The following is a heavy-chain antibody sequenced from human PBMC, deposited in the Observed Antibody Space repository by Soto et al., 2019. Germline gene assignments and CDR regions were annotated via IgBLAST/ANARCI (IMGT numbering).Heavy chain of an antibody. CDR1: GFTFSSYA. CDR3: AKDSTYYDFWSGYGYYYYGMDV. V-gene: IGHV3-23*01. CDR2: ISGSGGST. D-gene: IGHD3-3*01. J-gene: IGHJ6*02. Sequence: EVQLLESGGGLVQPGGSLRLSCAASGFTFSSYAMSWVRQAPGKGLEWVSAISGSGGSTYYADSVKGRFTISRDNSKNTLYLQMNSLSAEDTAVYYCAKDSTYYDFWSGYGYYYYGMDVWGQGTTVTVSS.